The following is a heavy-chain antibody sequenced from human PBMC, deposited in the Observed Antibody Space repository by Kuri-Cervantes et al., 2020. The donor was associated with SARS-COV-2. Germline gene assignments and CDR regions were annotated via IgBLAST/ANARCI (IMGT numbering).Heavy chain of an antibody. V-gene: IGHV3-30*02. CDR2: IRYDGSNK. CDR3: ARAEWGLIDY. CDR1: GFTFSSYG. D-gene: IGHD1-26*01. Sequence: GGSLRLSCAASGFTFSSYGMHWVRQAPGKGLEWVAFIRYDGSNKYYADSVKGRFTISRDNSKNTLYLQMNSLRAEDMAVYYCARAEWGLIDYWGQGTLVTVSS. J-gene: IGHJ4*02.